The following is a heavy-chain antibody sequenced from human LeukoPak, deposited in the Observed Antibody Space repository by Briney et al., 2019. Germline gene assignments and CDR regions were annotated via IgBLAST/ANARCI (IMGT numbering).Heavy chain of an antibody. CDR3: ARNRRITMVRGVIIETARTSNHYSMDV. CDR1: GYTFTSYG. CDR2: ISAYTGNT. Sequence: ASVKVSCKASGYTFTSYGISWVRQAPGQGLEWMGWISAYTGNTNYAQKFQGRVTMTTDTSTSTAYMELRSLRSGDTAVYYCARNRRITMVRGVIIETARTSNHYSMDVWGKGTTVTISS. J-gene: IGHJ6*03. V-gene: IGHV1-18*01. D-gene: IGHD3-10*01.